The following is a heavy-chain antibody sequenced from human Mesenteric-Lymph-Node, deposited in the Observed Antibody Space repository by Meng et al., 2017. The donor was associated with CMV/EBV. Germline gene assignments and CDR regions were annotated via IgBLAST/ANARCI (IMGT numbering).Heavy chain of an antibody. D-gene: IGHD5-24*01. Sequence: SETLSLTCTVSGGSISSSSYYWGWIRQPPGKGLEWIGSIYYSGSTYYNLSLKSRVTISVDTSKNQFSLKLSSVTAADTAVYYCARARGVEMATITGYFDYWGQGTLVTVSS. CDR1: GGSISSSSYY. J-gene: IGHJ4*02. V-gene: IGHV4-39*01. CDR2: IYYSGST. CDR3: ARARGVEMATITGYFDY.